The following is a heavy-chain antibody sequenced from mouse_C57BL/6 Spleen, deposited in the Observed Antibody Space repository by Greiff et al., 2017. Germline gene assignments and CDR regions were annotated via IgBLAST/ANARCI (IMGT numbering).Heavy chain of an antibody. CDR2: IDPETGGT. Sequence: QVQLQQSGAELVRPGASVTLSCKASGYTFTDYEMHWVKQTPVHGLEWIGAIDPETGGTAYNQKFKGKAILTADKSSSTAYMELRSLTSEDSAVYYCTRRRAFGGYFEVWGTGTTVTVSS. V-gene: IGHV1-15*01. D-gene: IGHD3-1*01. CDR3: TRRRAFGGYFEV. J-gene: IGHJ1*03. CDR1: GYTFTDYE.